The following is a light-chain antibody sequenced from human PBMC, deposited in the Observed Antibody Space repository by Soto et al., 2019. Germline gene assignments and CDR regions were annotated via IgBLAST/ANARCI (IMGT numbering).Light chain of an antibody. Sequence: VLMPKQGKMSVSRRNVDPLACWASQSVGSTLNWYQQRPGQAPRLLIYDTSIRATGIPARFSGSGSGTEFTLPLATLQSEDFAVYYCQRFSRWPLSFGGGTKVDIK. CDR2: DTS. CDR3: QRFSRWPLS. V-gene: IGKV3-15*01. CDR1: QSVGST. J-gene: IGKJ4*01.